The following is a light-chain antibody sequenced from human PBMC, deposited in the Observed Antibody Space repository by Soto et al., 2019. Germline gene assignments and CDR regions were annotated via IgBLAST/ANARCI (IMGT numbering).Light chain of an antibody. CDR3: GSYTGTIYV. V-gene: IGLV2-14*01. CDR2: EVS. J-gene: IGLJ1*01. CDR1: SGDVGVYKF. Sequence: QSVLTQPASVSGSPGQSITISCTGTSGDVGVYKFVSWYQQHPGKAPKLIIYEVSNRPSGVSSRFSGSMSGHTASLTISGLQAEDEADYYCGSYTGTIYVFGTGTKVT.